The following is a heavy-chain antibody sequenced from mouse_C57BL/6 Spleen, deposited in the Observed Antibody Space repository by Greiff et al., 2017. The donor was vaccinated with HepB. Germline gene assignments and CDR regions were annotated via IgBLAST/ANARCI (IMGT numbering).Heavy chain of an antibody. V-gene: IGHV1-26*01. CDR3: ARAIYYYGSSLYYYAMDY. J-gene: IGHJ4*01. CDR1: GYTFTDYY. CDR2: INPNNGGT. D-gene: IGHD1-1*01. Sequence: EVKLQQSGPELVKPGASVKISCKASGYTFTDYYMNWVKQSHGKSLEWIGDINPNNGGTSYNQKFKGKATLTVDKSSSTAYMELRSLTSEDSAVYYCARAIYYYGSSLYYYAMDYWGQGTSVTVSS.